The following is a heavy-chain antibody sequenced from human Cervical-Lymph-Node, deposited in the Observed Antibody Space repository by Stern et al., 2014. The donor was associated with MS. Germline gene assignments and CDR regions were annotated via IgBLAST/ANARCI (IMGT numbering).Heavy chain of an antibody. CDR3: AKGSTGDNIWFDS. V-gene: IGHV3-23*01. CDR1: GFTLSSYA. CDR2: ITASGDRT. J-gene: IGHJ5*01. D-gene: IGHD1-1*01. Sequence: EVQLLESGGNLAQPGGSLRLSCAASGFTLSSYAMGWVRQAPGKGLEWVSVITASGDRTEYIDRVKGRFTISRDNSKNTLYLQMNSLRAEDTAVYYCAKGSTGDNIWFDSWGRGTLVTVST.